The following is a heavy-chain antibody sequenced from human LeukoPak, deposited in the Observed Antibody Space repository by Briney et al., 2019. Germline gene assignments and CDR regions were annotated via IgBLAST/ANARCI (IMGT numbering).Heavy chain of an antibody. CDR1: GFTFSDYY. CDR2: ISSSSAYT. Sequence: GGSLRLSCAASGFTFSDYYMSWIRQAPRKGLEWVSYISSSSAYTDYADSVKGRFSISRDNAKNSLYLQMNSLRAEDTAVYYCAREGGLRLTTRYFDYWGQGTLVTVSS. J-gene: IGHJ4*02. CDR3: AREGGLRLTTRYFDY. D-gene: IGHD4-17*01. V-gene: IGHV3-11*06.